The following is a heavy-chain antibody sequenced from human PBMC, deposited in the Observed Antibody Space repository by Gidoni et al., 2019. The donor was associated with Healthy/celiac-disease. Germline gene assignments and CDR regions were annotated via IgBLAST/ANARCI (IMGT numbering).Heavy chain of an antibody. Sequence: QVQLVESGGGVVQPGRPLRLSCAAYGFTFSSSGMHWVRQAPGKGLEWVAGISYDGSNKYYADSVKGRFTISRDNSKNTLYLQMNSLRAEDTAVYYCAKSPTYYYDSSGYYYAHGYYYGMDVWGQGTTVTVSS. J-gene: IGHJ6*02. CDR1: GFTFSSSG. V-gene: IGHV3-30*18. CDR3: AKSPTYYYDSSGYYYAHGYYYGMDV. CDR2: ISYDGSNK. D-gene: IGHD3-22*01.